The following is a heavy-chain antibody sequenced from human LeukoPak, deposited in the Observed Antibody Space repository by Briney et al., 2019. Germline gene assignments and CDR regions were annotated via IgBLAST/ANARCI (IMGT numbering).Heavy chain of an antibody. J-gene: IGHJ6*02. V-gene: IGHV3-21*04. D-gene: IGHD6-13*01. CDR3: AKEKVGPYTGYSSSDYYYYYYGMDV. CDR2: ISSSSSYI. CDR1: GFTFSSYS. Sequence: GGSLRLSCAASGFTFSSYSMNWVRQAPGKGLEWVSSISSSSSYIYYADSVKGRFTISRDNAKNSLYLQMNSLRAGDTAVYYCAKEKVGPYTGYSSSDYYYYYYGMDVWGQGTTVTVSS.